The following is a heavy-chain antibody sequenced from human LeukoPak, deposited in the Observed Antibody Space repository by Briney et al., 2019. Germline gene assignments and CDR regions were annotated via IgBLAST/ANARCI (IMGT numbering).Heavy chain of an antibody. CDR3: ARQGGVRGYYGSGSYYYDY. CDR1: GGSLSTYY. D-gene: IGHD3-10*01. CDR2: IKSSGNT. V-gene: IGHV4-59*01. J-gene: IGHJ4*02. Sequence: SETLSLTCTVSGGSLSTYYWTWVRQPPGKGLEWIGYIKSSGNTIYSPSLKSRVTISADSSKNQFSLILSSVTAADTAVYYCARQGGVRGYYGSGSYYYDYWGRGILVTFSS.